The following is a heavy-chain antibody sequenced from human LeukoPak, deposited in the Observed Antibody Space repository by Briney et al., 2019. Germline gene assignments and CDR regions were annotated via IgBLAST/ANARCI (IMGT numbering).Heavy chain of an antibody. D-gene: IGHD6-19*01. Sequence: SVKVSCKASGGTFSSYAISWVRQAPGQGLEWMGGIIPIFGTANYAQKFQGRVTITADKSTSTAYMELSSLRSEDTAVYYCAKENSSGFFDYWGQGTLVTVSS. CDR2: IIPIFGTA. CDR3: AKENSSGFFDY. CDR1: GGTFSSYA. J-gene: IGHJ4*02. V-gene: IGHV1-69*06.